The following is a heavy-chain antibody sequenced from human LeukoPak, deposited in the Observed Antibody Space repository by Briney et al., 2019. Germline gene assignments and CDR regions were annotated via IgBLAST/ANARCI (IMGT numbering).Heavy chain of an antibody. CDR2: MNPNSGNT. CDR1: GYTFTSYD. V-gene: IGHV1-8*01. CDR3: ARDRPRWLQSRGWFDP. Sequence: ASVKVSCKASGYTFTSYDINWVRQATGQGLEWMGWMNPNSGNTGYAQKFQGRVTMTRNTSISTAYMELSSLRSVDTAVYYCARDRPRWLQSRGWFDPWGQGTLVTVSS. J-gene: IGHJ5*02. D-gene: IGHD5-24*01.